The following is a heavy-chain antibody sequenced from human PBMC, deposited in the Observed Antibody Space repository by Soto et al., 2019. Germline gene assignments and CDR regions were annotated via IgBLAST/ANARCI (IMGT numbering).Heavy chain of an antibody. J-gene: IGHJ6*02. Sequence: SETLSLTCTVSGGSISSGGYYWSWIRQHPGKGLEWIGYIYYSGSTYYNPSLKSRVTISVDTSKNQFSLKLSSVTAADTAVYYCARSITMVRALVNYYYYGMDVWGQGTTVTVSS. CDR1: GGSISSGGYY. CDR2: IYYSGST. V-gene: IGHV4-31*03. D-gene: IGHD3-10*01. CDR3: ARSITMVRALVNYYYYGMDV.